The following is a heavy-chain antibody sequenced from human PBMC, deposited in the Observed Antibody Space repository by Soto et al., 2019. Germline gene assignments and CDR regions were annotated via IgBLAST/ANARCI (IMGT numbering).Heavy chain of an antibody. J-gene: IGHJ4*02. Sequence: SETLSLTCTVSGGSISTYSWSWIRQPPGKGLEWIGYVYYSGSTNYNPSLKSRVTISVVTSKNQFSLKLSSVTAADTAVYYCASPYMVRGVIIFDYWGQGTLVTVSS. CDR1: GGSISTYS. D-gene: IGHD3-10*01. CDR3: ASPYMVRGVIIFDY. CDR2: VYYSGST. V-gene: IGHV4-59*08.